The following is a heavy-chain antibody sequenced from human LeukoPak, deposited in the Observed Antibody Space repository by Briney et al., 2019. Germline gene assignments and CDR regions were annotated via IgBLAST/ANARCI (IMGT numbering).Heavy chain of an antibody. CDR2: IYYSGST. CDR3: ARGGYYDSSGYFDY. V-gene: IGHV4-61*01. D-gene: IGHD3-22*01. J-gene: IGHJ4*02. CDR1: GYSISSGYY. Sequence: SETLSLTCAVSGYSISSGYYWGWIRQPPGKGLEWIGYIYYSGSTNYNPSLKSRVTISVDTSKNQFSLKLSSVTAADTAVYYCARGGYYDSSGYFDYWGQGTLVTVSS.